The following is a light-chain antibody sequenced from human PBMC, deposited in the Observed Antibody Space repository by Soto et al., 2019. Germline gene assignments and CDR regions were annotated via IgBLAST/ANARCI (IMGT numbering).Light chain of an antibody. CDR3: QQYYSTPLT. J-gene: IGKJ4*01. Sequence: DIVMTQSPDSLAVSLGERATINCKSSQSVLYSSNSKNYLAWYQQKPGQPPKLLIYWASTRESGVPDRFSGSGSWTDFTLTISSLQAEDVAGYYCQQYYSTPLTFGGGTKVEIK. V-gene: IGKV4-1*01. CDR1: QSVLYSSNSKNY. CDR2: WAS.